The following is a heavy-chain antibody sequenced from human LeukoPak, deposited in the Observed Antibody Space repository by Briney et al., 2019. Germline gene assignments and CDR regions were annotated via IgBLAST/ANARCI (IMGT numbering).Heavy chain of an antibody. D-gene: IGHD3-9*01. J-gene: IGHJ4*02. Sequence: ASVKVSCKASGYTFTSYGISWVRQAPGQGLEWMGWISAYNGNTNYAQKLQGRVTMTTDTSTSTAYMGLRSLRSDDTAVYYCARYYDILTGSIMGFDYWGQGTLVTVSS. CDR1: GYTFTSYG. V-gene: IGHV1-18*01. CDR3: ARYYDILTGSIMGFDY. CDR2: ISAYNGNT.